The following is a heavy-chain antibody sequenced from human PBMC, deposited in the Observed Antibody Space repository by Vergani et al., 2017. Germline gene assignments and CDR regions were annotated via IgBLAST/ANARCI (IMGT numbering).Heavy chain of an antibody. D-gene: IGHD2-8*01. Sequence: EVQLVESGGGLVQPGGSLRLSCAASGSTFSSYAMNWVRQAPGKRLEWVSYISRSSSTIYYADSVKGRFTISRDNAKNSLHLQMNNLRAEDTAVYYCARQSRDVFCTNGVCPLGYWGQGALVTVSS. CDR3: ARQSRDVFCTNGVCPLGY. CDR2: ISRSSSTI. CDR1: GSTFSSYA. V-gene: IGHV3-48*01. J-gene: IGHJ4*02.